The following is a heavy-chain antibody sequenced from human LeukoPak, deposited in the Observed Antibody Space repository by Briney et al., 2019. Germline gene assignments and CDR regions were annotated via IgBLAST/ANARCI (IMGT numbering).Heavy chain of an antibody. D-gene: IGHD2-21*01. J-gene: IGHJ4*02. CDR2: MNPNSGNT. CDR1: GYTFTSYD. Sequence: ASVKVSCKASGYTFTSYDINWVRQATGQGLEWMGWMNPNSGNTGYAQKFQGRVTITRNTSISTAYMELSSLRSEDTAVYYCARVRRVNRKAVIIDYWGQGTLVTVSS. CDR3: ARVRRVNRKAVIIDY. V-gene: IGHV1-8*03.